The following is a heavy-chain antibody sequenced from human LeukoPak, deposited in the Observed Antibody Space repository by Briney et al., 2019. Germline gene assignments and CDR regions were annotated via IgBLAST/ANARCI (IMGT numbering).Heavy chain of an antibody. CDR2: INPNSGGT. V-gene: IGHV1-2*02. Sequence: GASVKVSCKASGYTFTSYYMHWVRQAPGQGLEWMGWINPNSGGTNYAQKFQGRVTMTRDTSISTAYMELSRLRSDDTAVYYCARDLHITMVRGVGYWGQGTLVTVSS. CDR1: GYTFTSYY. CDR3: ARDLHITMVRGVGY. D-gene: IGHD3-10*01. J-gene: IGHJ4*02.